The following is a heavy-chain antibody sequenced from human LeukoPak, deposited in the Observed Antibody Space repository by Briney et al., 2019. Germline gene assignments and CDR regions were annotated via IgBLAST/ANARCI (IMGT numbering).Heavy chain of an antibody. D-gene: IGHD3-10*01. CDR2: ISAYNGNT. CDR3: ARTEPLITMVRGVISNCMDV. CDR1: GYTFTSYG. J-gene: IGHJ6*02. V-gene: IGHV1-18*01. Sequence: ASVKVSCKASGYTFTSYGISWVRQTPGQGLELMGWISAYNGNTNYAQKLQGRVTMTTDTSTSTAYMELRSLRSDDTAVYYCARTEPLITMVRGVISNCMDVWGQGTTVTVSS.